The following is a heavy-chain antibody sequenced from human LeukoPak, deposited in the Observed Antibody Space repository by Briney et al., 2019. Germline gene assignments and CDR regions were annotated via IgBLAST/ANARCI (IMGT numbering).Heavy chain of an antibody. Sequence: SETLSLTCAVYGGSFSGYYWSWIRRPPGKGLEWIGEINHSGSTNYNPSLRSRATLFVDTSKNQFSLKLTSMTAADAATYFCARQFATAAADTRGYFDYWGQGTVVAVSS. CDR2: INHSGST. V-gene: IGHV4-34*01. J-gene: IGHJ4*02. CDR1: GGSFSGYY. CDR3: ARQFATAAADTRGYFDY. D-gene: IGHD6-25*01.